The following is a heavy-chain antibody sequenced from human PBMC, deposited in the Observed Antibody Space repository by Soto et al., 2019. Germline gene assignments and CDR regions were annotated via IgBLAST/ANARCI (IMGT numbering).Heavy chain of an antibody. CDR2: IYSGGST. Sequence: GGSLRLSCAVSGFTVSSNYMSWVRQAPGKGLEWVSVIYSGGSTYYANSVKGRFTISRDNSKKMLYLQMNSLRVEDTAVYFCARGDYYDTSGPFSDAFDIWGQGTMVTVSS. D-gene: IGHD3-22*01. J-gene: IGHJ3*02. V-gene: IGHV3-66*01. CDR1: GFTVSSNY. CDR3: ARGDYYDTSGPFSDAFDI.